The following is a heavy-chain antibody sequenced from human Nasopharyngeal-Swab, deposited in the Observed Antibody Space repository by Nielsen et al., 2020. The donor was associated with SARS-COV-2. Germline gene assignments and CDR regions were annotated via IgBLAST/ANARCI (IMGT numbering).Heavy chain of an antibody. CDR3: ARERGAYDH. D-gene: IGHD4/OR15-4a*01. V-gene: IGHV1-69*13. CDR2: ITPLFGIV. Sequence: SVKVSCKASGYTFPSLGISWVRQAPGQGLEWMGRITPLFGIVNYAQKFQGRVTITADESTGTAYMELSRLRSEDTAVYYCARERGAYDHWGQGTLVTVSS. CDR1: GYTFPSLG. J-gene: IGHJ5*02.